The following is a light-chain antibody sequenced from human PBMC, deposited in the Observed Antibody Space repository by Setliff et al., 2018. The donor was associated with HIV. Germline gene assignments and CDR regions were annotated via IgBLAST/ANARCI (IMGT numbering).Light chain of an antibody. CDR2: DVS. J-gene: IGLJ2*01. Sequence: VLTQPASVSGSPGQSITISCTGTSSDVGGYNYVSWYQQHPGKAPKLMIYDVSKRPSGVSNRFSGSKSGNTASLTISGLQADDEADYYCSSYTSSSSVVFGGGTKVTVL. CDR1: SSDVGGYNY. CDR3: SSYTSSSSVV. V-gene: IGLV2-14*01.